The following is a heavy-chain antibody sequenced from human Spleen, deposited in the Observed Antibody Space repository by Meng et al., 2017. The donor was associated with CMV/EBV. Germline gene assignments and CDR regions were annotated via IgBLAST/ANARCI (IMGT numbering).Heavy chain of an antibody. J-gene: IGHJ4*02. CDR2: ISSSSNYI. Sequence: GESLKISCAASGFTFSTYSMSWVRQAPGKGLEWVSSISSSSNYIYYADSVKGRFTVSRDNSKNTLYLQMNSVRAEDTAVYYCAKAFSASWYREYYDSWGQGTLVTVSS. D-gene: IGHD6-13*01. CDR3: AKAFSASWYREYYDS. CDR1: GFTFSTYS. V-gene: IGHV3-21*04.